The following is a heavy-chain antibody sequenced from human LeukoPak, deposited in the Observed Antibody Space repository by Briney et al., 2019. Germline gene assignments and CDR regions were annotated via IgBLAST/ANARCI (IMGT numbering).Heavy chain of an antibody. J-gene: IGHJ4*02. Sequence: PGGSLRLSCAASGFTFSSYSMNWVRQAPGKGLEWVSSISSSSYIYYADSVKGRFTISRDNAKSSLYLQMNSLRAEDTAVYYCARDQQWLYYFDYWGQGTLVTVSS. CDR2: ISSSSYI. CDR3: ARDQQWLYYFDY. CDR1: GFTFSSYS. V-gene: IGHV3-21*01. D-gene: IGHD6-19*01.